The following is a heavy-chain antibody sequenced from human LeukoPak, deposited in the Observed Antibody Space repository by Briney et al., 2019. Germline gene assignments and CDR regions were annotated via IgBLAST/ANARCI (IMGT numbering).Heavy chain of an antibody. D-gene: IGHD6-19*01. J-gene: IGHJ4*02. CDR3: AKGKYSSGGVPDY. V-gene: IGHV3-23*01. Sequence: GGSLRLSCAASGFTFSSYWMNWVRQAPGKGLEWVSSISGGGESTYYADSVKGRFTVSRDNSKNTLYLQINSLRGEDTAVYYCAKGKYSSGGVPDYWGQGTLVTVSS. CDR2: ISGGGEST. CDR1: GFTFSSYW.